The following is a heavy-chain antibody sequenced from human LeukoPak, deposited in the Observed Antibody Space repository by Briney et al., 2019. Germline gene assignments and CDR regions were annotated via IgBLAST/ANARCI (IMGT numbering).Heavy chain of an antibody. CDR2: IRYDGSNE. Sequence: GGSLRLSCAASGFTFSSYGMHWVRQAPGKGLEWVAFIRYDGSNEYYADSVKGRFTISRDNSKNTLYLQMNSLRAEDTAVYYCAKQDDFWSGLDYWGQGTLVTVSS. J-gene: IGHJ4*02. CDR1: GFTFSSYG. D-gene: IGHD3-3*01. CDR3: AKQDDFWSGLDY. V-gene: IGHV3-30*02.